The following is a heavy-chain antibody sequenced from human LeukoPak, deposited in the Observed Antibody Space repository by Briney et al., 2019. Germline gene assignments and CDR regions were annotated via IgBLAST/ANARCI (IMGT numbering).Heavy chain of an antibody. CDR2: TRNKANSYTT. Sequence: GGSLRLYCAASGFTFSDHYMDWVRQAPGKGLEWVGRTRNKANSYTTEYAASVKGRFTISRDDSKNSLYLQMNSLKTEDTAVYYCARGPSYDFWSGPSWSTYYFDYWGQGTLVTVSS. CDR1: GFTFSDHY. J-gene: IGHJ4*02. CDR3: ARGPSYDFWSGPSWSTYYFDY. D-gene: IGHD3-3*01. V-gene: IGHV3-72*01.